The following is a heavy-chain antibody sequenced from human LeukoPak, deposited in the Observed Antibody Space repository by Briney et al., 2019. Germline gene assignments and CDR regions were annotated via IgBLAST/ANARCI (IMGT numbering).Heavy chain of an antibody. CDR1: GFTFSDSW. D-gene: IGHD3-22*01. Sequence: PGRSLSLSCAACGFTFSDSWMSWVRQTPGRGLEWVANIHPDGSEQYYLDFVRGRLTISRDNAKSSIYLQMNSLRDDDTAVYYCARDPYNRGGYGAFDLWGLGTTVAVSS. J-gene: IGHJ3*01. V-gene: IGHV3-7*01. CDR3: ARDPYNRGGYGAFDL. CDR2: IHPDGSEQ.